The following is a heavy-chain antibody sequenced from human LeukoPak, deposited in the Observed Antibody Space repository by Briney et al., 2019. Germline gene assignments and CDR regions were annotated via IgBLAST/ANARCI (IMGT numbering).Heavy chain of an antibody. D-gene: IGHD6-13*01. CDR1: GGSISSISYY. CDR3: AQLSGYTNSPYGPTDYSYYYMDV. V-gene: IGHV4-39*01. Sequence: SETLSLTCTISGGSISSISYYWGWIRQPPGKGLEWIGSIYYSGSTYYNPSLKSRVTISVDTSKNQFSLKLSSVTAPETAVYYCAQLSGYTNSPYGPTDYSYYYMDVWGKGPTVTVSS. J-gene: IGHJ6*03. CDR2: IYYSGST.